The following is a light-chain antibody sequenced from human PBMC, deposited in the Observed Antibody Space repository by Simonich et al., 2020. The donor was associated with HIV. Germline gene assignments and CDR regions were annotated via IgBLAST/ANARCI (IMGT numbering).Light chain of an antibody. Sequence: EMVMTQSPATLSLSPGERATLSFRASQSVSSNLAWYQQKPGQAPTLLISDASTRATGIPARFSGSGSGTEFTLTINRMQSEDFAVYYWQQYNNWPRTFGLGTKVEMK. J-gene: IGKJ1*01. CDR2: DAS. CDR3: QQYNNWPRT. V-gene: IGKV3-15*01. CDR1: QSVSSN.